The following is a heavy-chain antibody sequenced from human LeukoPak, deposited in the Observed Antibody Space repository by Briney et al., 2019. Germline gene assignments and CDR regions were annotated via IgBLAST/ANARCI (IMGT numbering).Heavy chain of an antibody. CDR3: ARETPRRKSFDI. V-gene: IGHV4-59*01. Sequence: SETLSLTCTVSGGSISSYYWSWIWQPPGKGLEWIGYIYYSGSTDYNPSLKSRVTISVDTSKNQFSLKLSSVTAADTAVYYCARETPRRKSFDIWGQGTMVTVSS. J-gene: IGHJ3*02. CDR1: GGSISSYY. CDR2: IYYSGST. D-gene: IGHD1-14*01.